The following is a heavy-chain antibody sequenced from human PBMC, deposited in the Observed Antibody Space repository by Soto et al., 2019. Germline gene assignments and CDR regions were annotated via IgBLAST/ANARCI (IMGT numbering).Heavy chain of an antibody. D-gene: IGHD2-15*01. CDR3: ARTMYCSGGSCYFGGFDY. CDR2: IYYTGST. J-gene: IGHJ4*02. Sequence: SETLSLTCTVSGGSVSDANYYWSWIRQPPGKGLEWIAYIYYTGSTNYNPSLKSRVTISVDTFKNQFSLRLSSVTAADTAVYYCARTMYCSGGSCYFGGFDYWGQGTLVTISS. V-gene: IGHV4-61*01. CDR1: GGSVSDANYY.